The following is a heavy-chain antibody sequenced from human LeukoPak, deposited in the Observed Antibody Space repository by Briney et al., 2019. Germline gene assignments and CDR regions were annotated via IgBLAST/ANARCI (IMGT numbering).Heavy chain of an antibody. Sequence: GGSLRLSCAASGFTFSSYGMHWVRQAPGKGLEWVAVIWYGGSNKYYADSVKGRFTISRDNSKNTLYLQMNSLRAEDTAVYYCAKDSGDSPDYWGQGTLVTVSS. J-gene: IGHJ4*02. CDR1: GFTFSSYG. CDR3: AKDSGDSPDY. D-gene: IGHD3-10*01. V-gene: IGHV3-30*02. CDR2: IWYGGSNK.